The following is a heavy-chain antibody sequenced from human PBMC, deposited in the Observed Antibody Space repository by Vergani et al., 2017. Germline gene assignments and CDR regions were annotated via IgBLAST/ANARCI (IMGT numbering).Heavy chain of an antibody. CDR1: GYSISSGYY. J-gene: IGHJ4*02. D-gene: IGHD5-18*01. CDR2: IYHSGST. Sequence: QVQLQESGPGLVKPSETLSLTCAVSGYSISSGYYWGWIRQPPGKGLEWIGSIYHSGSTYYNPSLKSRVTISIDTSKNPFSLRMSSVTAADTAVYYCARHLRGYSYGVFDYWGQGREVTVSS. CDR3: ARHLRGYSYGVFDY. V-gene: IGHV4-38-2*01.